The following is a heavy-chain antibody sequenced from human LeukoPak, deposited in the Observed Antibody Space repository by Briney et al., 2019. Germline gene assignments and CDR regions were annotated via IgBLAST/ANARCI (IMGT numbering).Heavy chain of an antibody. CDR2: IIPIFGTA. J-gene: IGHJ4*02. V-gene: IGHV1-69*13. Sequence: SVKVSCKASGGTFSSYAISWVRQAPGQGLEWMGGIIPIFGTANYAQKFQGRVTITADESTSTAYMELSSLRSEDTAVYYCATIAAAGILIKDFDYWGQGTLVTVSS. CDR3: ATIAAAGILIKDFDY. D-gene: IGHD6-13*01. CDR1: GGTFSSYA.